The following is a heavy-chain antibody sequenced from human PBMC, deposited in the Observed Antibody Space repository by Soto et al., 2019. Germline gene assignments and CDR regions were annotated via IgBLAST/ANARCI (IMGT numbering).Heavy chain of an antibody. V-gene: IGHV3-49*03. CDR3: TRVFSIVRGVLPLNFDY. CDR1: GFTFGDYA. D-gene: IGHD3-10*01. CDR2: IRSKAYGGTT. Sequence: VQLVESGGGLVQPGRSLRLSCTASGFTFGDYAMSWFRQAPGKGLEWAGFIRSKAYGGTTEYAASVKGGFTISRDASKRIAYLQMNSVKNEDTAVYYCTRVFSIVRGVLPLNFDYWGQGTLVTVSS. J-gene: IGHJ4*02.